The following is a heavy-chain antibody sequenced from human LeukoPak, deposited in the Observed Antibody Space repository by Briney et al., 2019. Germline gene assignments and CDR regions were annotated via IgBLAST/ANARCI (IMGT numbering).Heavy chain of an antibody. CDR3: ARAGDILTGYYSGRGWFDP. J-gene: IGHJ5*02. CDR1: GGTFSSYA. V-gene: IGHV7-4-1*02. CDR2: INTNTGNP. Sequence: ASVKVSCKASGGTFSSYAISWVRQAPGQGLEWMGWINTNTGNPTYAQGFTGRFVFSLDTSVSTAYLQISSLKAEDTAVYYCARAGDILTGYYSGRGWFDPWGQGTLVTVSS. D-gene: IGHD3-9*01.